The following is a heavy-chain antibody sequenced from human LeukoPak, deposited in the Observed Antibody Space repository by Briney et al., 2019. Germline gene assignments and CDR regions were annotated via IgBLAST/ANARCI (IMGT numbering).Heavy chain of an antibody. Sequence: GGSLRLSCAASGFTFSSYSMNWDRQAPGKGLEWVSSIGSSSSYIYYADSVKGRFTISRDNAKNSLYLQMNSLRAEDTAVYYCARKPHYGNNDWGQGTLVTVSS. CDR3: ARKPHYGNND. J-gene: IGHJ4*02. CDR1: GFTFSSYS. V-gene: IGHV3-21*01. D-gene: IGHD4-17*01. CDR2: IGSSSSYI.